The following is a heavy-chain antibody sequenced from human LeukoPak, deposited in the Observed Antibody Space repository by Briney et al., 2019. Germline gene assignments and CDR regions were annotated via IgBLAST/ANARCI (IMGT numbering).Heavy chain of an antibody. J-gene: IGHJ6*02. V-gene: IGHV1-2*02. Sequence: ASVKVSCKASGYTFTGYYMHWVRQAPGQGLEWMGWINPNSGGTNYAQKFQGRVTMTRDTSISTAYMELSRLRSDDTAAYYCARDRIDNSSGWFWGHYYYYYGMDVWGQGTTVTVSS. CDR3: ARDRIDNSSGWFWGHYYYYYGMDV. D-gene: IGHD6-19*01. CDR2: INPNSGGT. CDR1: GYTFTGYY.